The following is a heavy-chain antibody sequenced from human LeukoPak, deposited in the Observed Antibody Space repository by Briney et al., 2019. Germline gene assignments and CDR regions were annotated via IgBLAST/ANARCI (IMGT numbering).Heavy chain of an antibody. J-gene: IGHJ3*02. CDR2: ISSSISVI. CDR3: ARDQYSGHWYYALDI. V-gene: IGHV3-48*02. D-gene: IGHD6-19*01. Sequence: PGGSLRLSCAASGFTFSSYSMNWVRQAPGKWLEWVSYISSSISVIYYADSVKGRFTISRDNAKNSLYLQMNSLRDEDTAVYYCARDQYSGHWYYALDIWGQGTMVTVSS. CDR1: GFTFSSYS.